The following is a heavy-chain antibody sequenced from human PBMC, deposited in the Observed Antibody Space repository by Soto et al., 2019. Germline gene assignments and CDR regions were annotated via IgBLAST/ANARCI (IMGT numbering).Heavy chain of an antibody. CDR3: AAHLYIAAAGGGGP. V-gene: IGHV4-39*01. CDR1: GGTSISSSYY. D-gene: IGHD6-13*01. Sequence: PSETLSLTCTVSGGTSISSSYYWGWIRQPPGKGLQWIGSIYYSGSTYYNPSLKSRVTISVDTSKDQFSLKLSSVTAADTAVYYCAAHLYIAAAGGGGPWGQGTLVTVSS. CDR2: IYYSGST. J-gene: IGHJ4*02.